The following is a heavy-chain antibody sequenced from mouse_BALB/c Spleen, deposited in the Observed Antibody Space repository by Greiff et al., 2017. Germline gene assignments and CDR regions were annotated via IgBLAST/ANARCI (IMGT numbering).Heavy chain of an antibody. Sequence: VQLQQSGAELVRPGSSVKISCKASGYAFSSYWMNWVKQRPGQGLEWIGQIYPGDGDTNYNGKFKGKATLTADKSSSTAYMQLSSLTSEDSAVYFCARVYYGNYYAMDYWGQGTSVTVSS. CDR3: ARVYYGNYYAMDY. CDR1: GYAFSSYW. D-gene: IGHD2-1*01. CDR2: IYPGDGDT. V-gene: IGHV1-80*01. J-gene: IGHJ4*01.